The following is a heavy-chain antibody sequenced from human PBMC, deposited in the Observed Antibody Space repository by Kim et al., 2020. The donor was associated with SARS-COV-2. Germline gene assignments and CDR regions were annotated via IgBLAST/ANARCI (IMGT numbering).Heavy chain of an antibody. J-gene: IGHJ4*02. Sequence: KGRFTISRDNSKNTLYLQMNSLRAEDTAVYYCAKDPLANAYGSGSHYFDYWGQGTLVTVSS. V-gene: IGHV3-23*01. CDR3: AKDPLANAYGSGSHYFDY. D-gene: IGHD3-10*01.